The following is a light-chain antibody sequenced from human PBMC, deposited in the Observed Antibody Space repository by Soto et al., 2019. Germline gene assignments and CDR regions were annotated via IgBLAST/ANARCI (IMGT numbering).Light chain of an antibody. CDR3: QQYYDPPPT. CDR2: WST. J-gene: IGKJ2*01. Sequence: DIVMTQSPDSLAVSLGERATIHCKSSQSLLDTSKNKTYLTWYQHKPGQSPKLLFFWSTTRESGVPDRFSGGGSGTDFTLPLSSLQAEDVAVYYWQQYYDPPPTFGQGTKLEIK. CDR1: QSLLDTSKNKTY. V-gene: IGKV4-1*01.